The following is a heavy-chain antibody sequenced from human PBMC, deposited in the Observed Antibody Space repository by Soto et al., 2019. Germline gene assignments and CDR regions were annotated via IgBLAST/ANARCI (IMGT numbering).Heavy chain of an antibody. CDR1: GGSISSSSYY. Sequence: SETLSLTCTVSGGSISSSSYYWGWIRQPPGKGLEWIGSIYYSGSTYYNPSLKSRVTISVDTSKNQFSLKLSSVTAADTAVYYCANYYDSSGPLDAFDIWGQGTMVTVSS. J-gene: IGHJ3*02. V-gene: IGHV4-39*01. CDR3: ANYYDSSGPLDAFDI. CDR2: IYYSGST. D-gene: IGHD3-22*01.